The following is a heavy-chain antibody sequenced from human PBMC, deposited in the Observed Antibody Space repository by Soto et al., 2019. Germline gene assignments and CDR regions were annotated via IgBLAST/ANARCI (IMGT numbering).Heavy chain of an antibody. CDR1: GGTFSSYA. D-gene: IGHD2-2*02. J-gene: IGHJ4*02. Sequence: SVKVSCKASGGTFSSYAISWVRQAPGQGLEWMGGIIPIFGTANYAQKFQGRVTITADESTSTAYMELSSLRSEDTAVYYCARDDCSSSSCYRVYDLDYWGQGTLVTVSS. CDR3: ARDDCSSSSCYRVYDLDY. V-gene: IGHV1-69*13. CDR2: IIPIFGTA.